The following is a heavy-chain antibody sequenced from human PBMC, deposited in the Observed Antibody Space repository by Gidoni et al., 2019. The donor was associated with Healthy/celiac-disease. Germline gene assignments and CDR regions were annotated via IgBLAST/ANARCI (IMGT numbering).Heavy chain of an antibody. J-gene: IGHJ4*02. CDR3: ASLLSASPIPQREDDSDY. CDR2: INHSGST. D-gene: IGHD1-1*01. CDR1: GWSFSGYY. Sequence: QVQLQQWGAGLLKPSETLSLTCAVYGWSFSGYYWSWIRQPPGKGLEWIGEINHSGSTNYNPSLKSRVTISVDTSKNQFSLKLSSVTAADTAVYYCASLLSASPIPQREDDSDYWGQGTLVTVSS. V-gene: IGHV4-34*01.